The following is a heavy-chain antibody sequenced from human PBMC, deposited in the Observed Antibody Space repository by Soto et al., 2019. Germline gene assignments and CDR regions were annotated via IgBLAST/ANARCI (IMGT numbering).Heavy chain of an antibody. CDR3: AKDGMDV. CDR1: GFTFSSYG. Sequence: QVQLVQSGAEVKKPGSSVKVSCKASGFTFSSYGMHWVRQAPGKGLEWVAVISYDGSNKYYADSVKGRFTISRDNSKNTLYLQMNSLRAEDTAVYYCAKDGMDVWGQGTTVTVSS. J-gene: IGHJ6*02. V-gene: IGHV3-30*18. CDR2: ISYDGSNK.